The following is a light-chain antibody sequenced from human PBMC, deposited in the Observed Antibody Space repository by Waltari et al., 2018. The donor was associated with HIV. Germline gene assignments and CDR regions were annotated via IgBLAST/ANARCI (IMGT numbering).Light chain of an antibody. J-gene: IGKJ2*01. CDR2: GAS. CDR1: QSVSSSY. V-gene: IGKV3-20*01. CDR3: QQYGSSPMYT. Sequence: DIVLTQYPGTLSLCPGEKDNVAWRDSQSVSSSYLAWYQHKPGQAPRLLIYGASSRATGIPDRFSGSGSVTDFTLTISRLEPEDFAVYYCQQYGSSPMYTFGQGTKLEIK.